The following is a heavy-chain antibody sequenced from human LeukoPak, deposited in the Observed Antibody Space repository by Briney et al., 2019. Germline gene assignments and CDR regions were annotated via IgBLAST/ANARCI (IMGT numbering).Heavy chain of an antibody. CDR1: GYSISSGYY. D-gene: IGHD2-2*01. J-gene: IGHJ4*02. Sequence: SETLSLTCTASGYSISSGYYWGWIRQPPGKGLEWSGSIYHSGSTYYNPSLKSRVTISVDTSKNQFSLKLSSVTAADTAVYYCASLAGVSYCSSTSCLNTFDYWGQGTLVTVSS. CDR3: ASLAGVSYCSSTSCLNTFDY. V-gene: IGHV4-38-2*02. CDR2: IYHSGST.